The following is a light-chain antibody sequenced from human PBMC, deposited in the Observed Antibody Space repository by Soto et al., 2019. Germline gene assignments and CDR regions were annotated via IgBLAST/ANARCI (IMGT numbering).Light chain of an antibody. J-gene: IGLJ3*02. V-gene: IGLV1-44*01. Sequence: QAVLTQPPSASGTPGQRVTISCSGSSSNIESKTVNWYQHLPGTAPKLLIYSNNQRPSGVPDRFSGSKSDTSASLAISGLRSEDDADYYCATWDDSLNGPVFGGGTKVTVL. CDR2: SNN. CDR1: SSNIESKT. CDR3: ATWDDSLNGPV.